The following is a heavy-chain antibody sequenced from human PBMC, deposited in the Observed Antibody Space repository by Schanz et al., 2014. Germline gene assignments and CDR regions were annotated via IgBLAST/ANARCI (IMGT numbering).Heavy chain of an antibody. CDR3: ARGRQQLGSFDY. D-gene: IGHD6-13*01. J-gene: IGHJ4*02. V-gene: IGHV4-31*03. CDR1: GDSMSSGGYY. CDR2: IYDSGNT. Sequence: QVQLQESGPGLVKPSQTLSLTCNVSGDSMSSGGYYWNWIRQHPGKGLEWIGYIYDSGNTYYNPSPKSRVTMSIDTSENQFSLNLSSVTAADTAVYYCARGRQQLGSFDYWGPGTLXSVSS.